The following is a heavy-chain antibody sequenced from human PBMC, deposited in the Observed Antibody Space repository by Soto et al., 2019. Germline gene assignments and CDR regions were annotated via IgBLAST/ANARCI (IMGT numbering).Heavy chain of an antibody. V-gene: IGHV3-48*04. D-gene: IGHD3-10*01. CDR2: ISSSSTTI. Sequence: GWSLRLSCAASGFTFSSYSMHWVRQAPGKGLAWVSYISSSSTTIYYADSVKGRFTISRDNAKNSLFLQMNSLRPEDMAMYYCARDGVPFDYWGQGSLVTVSS. CDR3: ARDGVPFDY. J-gene: IGHJ4*02. CDR1: GFTFSSYS.